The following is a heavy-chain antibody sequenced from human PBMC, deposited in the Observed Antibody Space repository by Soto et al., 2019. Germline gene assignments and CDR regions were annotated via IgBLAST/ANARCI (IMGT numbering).Heavy chain of an antibody. D-gene: IGHD3-16*01. CDR3: ARGPLGGGAFDI. Sequence: QVQLQESGPGLVKPSETLSLTCTVSGGSVSSGSYYWSWIRQPPGKGLEWIGYIYYSGSTNYNPYLKSRVTISVDTSKNQFSLKLSSVTAADTAVYYCARGPLGGGAFDIWGKGTMVTVSS. V-gene: IGHV4-61*01. CDR2: IYYSGST. J-gene: IGHJ3*02. CDR1: GGSVSSGSYY.